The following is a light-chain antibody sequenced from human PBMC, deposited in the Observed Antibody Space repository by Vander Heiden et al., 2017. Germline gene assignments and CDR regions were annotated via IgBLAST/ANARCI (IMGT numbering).Light chain of an antibody. CDR3: AASDDSLSGQYV. J-gene: IGLJ1*01. V-gene: IGLV1-47*01. CDR2: WNN. Sequence: QSVLTQPPSASGTPGQRLTISFSVISSNNGSNYVDWYQQPPGTASKRLIYWNNTRPSGVPDRFSGANSCTSASLAITALRSEDEADYYCAASDDSLSGQYVFGTGTKVTGL. CDR1: SSNNGSNY.